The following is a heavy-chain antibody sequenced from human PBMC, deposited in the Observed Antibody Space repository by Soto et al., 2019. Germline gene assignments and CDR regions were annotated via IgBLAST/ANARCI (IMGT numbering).Heavy chain of an antibody. J-gene: IGHJ3*02. CDR3: LITTSAYGI. CDR1: GFTLSVYW. CDR2: IKQDGSEK. V-gene: IGHV3-7*01. D-gene: IGHD3-16*01. Sequence: QLVESGGGLVQPGGSLRLSCAASGFTLSVYWMNWVRQAPGKGLEWVANIKQDGSEKNYVDSVKGRFTISRDNAKNSLYLQMNSLGADDTAVCYCLITTSAYGICGQGTLVTVSS.